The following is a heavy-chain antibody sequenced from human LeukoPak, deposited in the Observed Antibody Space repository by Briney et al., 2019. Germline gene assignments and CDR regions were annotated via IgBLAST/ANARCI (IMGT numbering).Heavy chain of an antibody. CDR2: ISGSGGGT. CDR3: AKDRGHYYTYDY. D-gene: IGHD3-22*01. V-gene: IGHV3-23*01. Sequence: GGSLRLSCAASGFTFSSYAMSWVRQAPGKGLEWVSVISGSGGGTYYADSVKGRFTISRDNTKNTLSLQMHSLRAEDTAVYCCAKDRGHYYTYDYWGQGTLVTVSS. CDR1: GFTFSSYA. J-gene: IGHJ4*02.